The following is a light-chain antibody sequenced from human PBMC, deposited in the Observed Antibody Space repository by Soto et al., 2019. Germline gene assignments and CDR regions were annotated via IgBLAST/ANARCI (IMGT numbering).Light chain of an antibody. J-gene: IGKJ3*01. CDR3: QQRGSWPAT. CDR1: QTVYSSC. Sequence: EIVLTQSPGTLSLSPGERATLSCRASQTVYSSCLAWYQQKPGQAPRLLIYGASYRAPGIPARFSGSGSGTDFTLTISSLEAEDSAVYYCQQRGSWPATFGPGTKVDNK. V-gene: IGKV3-11*01. CDR2: GAS.